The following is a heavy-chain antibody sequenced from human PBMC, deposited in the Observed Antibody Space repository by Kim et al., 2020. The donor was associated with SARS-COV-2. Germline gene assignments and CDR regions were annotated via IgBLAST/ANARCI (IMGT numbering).Heavy chain of an antibody. J-gene: IGHJ4*02. V-gene: IGHV4-39*07. CDR1: GGSISNVNYY. CDR3: ARGSGNYSPFDY. D-gene: IGHD1-26*01. Sequence: SETLSLTCTVSGGSISNVNYYWGWIRQPPGKGLEWIGSIYYSGSTYYNPSLKSRVSISVDTSKNQFSLKLSSVTAADTAVYSCARGSGNYSPFDYWGQGT. CDR2: IYYSGST.